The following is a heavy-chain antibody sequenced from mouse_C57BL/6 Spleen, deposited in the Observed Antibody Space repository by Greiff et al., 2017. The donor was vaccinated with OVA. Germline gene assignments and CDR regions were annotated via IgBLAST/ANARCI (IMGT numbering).Heavy chain of an antibody. J-gene: IGHJ1*03. V-gene: IGHV5-16*01. CDR2: INYDGSST. CDR3: ARGGDWDGYFDV. CDR1: GFTFSDYY. D-gene: IGHD4-1*01. Sequence: EVKLQESEGGLVQPGSSMKLSCTASGFTFSDYYMAWVRQVPEKGLEWVANINYDGSSTYYLDSLKSRFIISRDNAKNILYLQMSSLKSEDTATYYCARGGDWDGYFDVWGTGTTVTVSS.